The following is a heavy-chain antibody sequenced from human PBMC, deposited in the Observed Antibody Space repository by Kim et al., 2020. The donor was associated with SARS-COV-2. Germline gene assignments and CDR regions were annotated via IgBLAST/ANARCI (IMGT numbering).Heavy chain of an antibody. CDR2: IYYSGST. CDR3: AETETLTGGVDY. V-gene: IGHV4-39*01. J-gene: IGHJ4*02. CDR1: GGSISSSSYY. D-gene: IGHD1-26*01. Sequence: SETLSLTCTVSGGSISSSSYYWGWIRQPPGKGLEWIGSIYYSGSTYYNPSLKSRVTISVDTTKNQFSLKLSPVTAADTAVYYCAETETLTGGVDYWGQGTLVTVSS.